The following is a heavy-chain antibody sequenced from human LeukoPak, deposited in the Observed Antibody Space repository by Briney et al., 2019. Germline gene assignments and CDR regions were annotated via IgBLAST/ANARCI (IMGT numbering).Heavy chain of an antibody. D-gene: IGHD6-25*01. CDR2: INSDGSVT. CDR3: VRPSESWLGQGL. V-gene: IGHV3-74*01. Sequence: GGSLRLSCAASGFTFRRNWMHWVRQAPGKGLVWVSRINSDGSVTDYADSVKGRFTISRDDGKKTLYLHMDSLRAEDTAVYYCVRPSESWLGQGLWGQGTLVTVSS. J-gene: IGHJ4*02. CDR1: GFTFRRNW.